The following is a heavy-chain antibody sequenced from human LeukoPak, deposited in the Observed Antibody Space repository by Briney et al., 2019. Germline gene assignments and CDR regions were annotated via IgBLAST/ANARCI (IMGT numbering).Heavy chain of an antibody. D-gene: IGHD3-10*01. CDR1: GGSFSGYY. Sequence: SETLSLTCAVYGGSFSGYYWSWIRQPAGKGLEWIGRIYTSGSTNYNPSLKSRVTMSVDTSKNQFSLKLSSVTAADTAVYYCARDAPFRMVRGVIITTHWYFDLWGRGTLVTVSS. V-gene: IGHV4-59*10. J-gene: IGHJ2*01. CDR3: ARDAPFRMVRGVIITTHWYFDL. CDR2: IYTSGST.